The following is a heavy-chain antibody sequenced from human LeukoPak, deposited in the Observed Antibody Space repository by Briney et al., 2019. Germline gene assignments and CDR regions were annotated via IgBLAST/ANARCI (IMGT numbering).Heavy chain of an antibody. Sequence: SETLSLTRTVSGASISSGGYYWSWIRQHPGKGLEWIGYIYYSGSTHYNPSLKSRVTISVDTSKNQFSLKLSSVTAADTAVYYCARYYFDSSGYYYFDYWGQGTLVTVSS. CDR1: GASISSGGYY. V-gene: IGHV4-31*03. J-gene: IGHJ4*02. CDR2: IYYSGST. D-gene: IGHD3-22*01. CDR3: ARYYFDSSGYYYFDY.